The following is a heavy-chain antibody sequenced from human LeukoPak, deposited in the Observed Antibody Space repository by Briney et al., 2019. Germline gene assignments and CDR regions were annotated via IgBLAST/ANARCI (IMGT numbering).Heavy chain of an antibody. J-gene: IGHJ5*02. CDR1: GVSISSYY. D-gene: IGHD1-1*01. CDR2: FYYSGNT. V-gene: IGHV4-59*08. CDR3: ARARYNWNQGYWFDP. Sequence: KPSETLSLTCTVSGVSISSYYWSWIRQPPGKGLEWIGYFYYSGNTNYNPSLKSRVTMSVDTSRNQFSLKLSSVTAADTAVYYCARARYNWNQGYWFDPWGQGTLVTVSS.